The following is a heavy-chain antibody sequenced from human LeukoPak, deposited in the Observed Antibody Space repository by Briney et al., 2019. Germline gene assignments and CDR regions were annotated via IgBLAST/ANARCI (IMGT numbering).Heavy chain of an antibody. J-gene: IGHJ6*02. CDR1: GFTFSSHL. D-gene: IGHD3-16*01. CDR2: ISSDGTYT. V-gene: IGHV3-74*01. Sequence: GGSLRLSCAASGFTFSSHLMHWVRQAPGKGLVWVSRISSDGTYTNYADSVRGRFTISRDNSKNSLSLQMNSLTAEDTAIYYCARNQQLGGHSYYYYGMDVWGQGTTVTVSS. CDR3: ARNQQLGGHSYYYYGMDV.